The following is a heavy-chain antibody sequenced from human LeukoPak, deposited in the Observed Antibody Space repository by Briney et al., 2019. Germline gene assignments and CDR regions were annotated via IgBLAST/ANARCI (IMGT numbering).Heavy chain of an antibody. CDR1: GFTFSRYS. CDR3: AKDQGGLWFGEFYDAFDI. V-gene: IGHV3-23*01. Sequence: PGGSLRLSCAASGFTFSRYSMNWVRQAPGKGLEWVSAISGSGGSTYYADSVKGRFTISRDNSKNTLYLQMNSLRAEDTAVYYCAKDQGGLWFGEFYDAFDIWGQGTMVTVSS. CDR2: ISGSGGST. D-gene: IGHD3-10*01. J-gene: IGHJ3*02.